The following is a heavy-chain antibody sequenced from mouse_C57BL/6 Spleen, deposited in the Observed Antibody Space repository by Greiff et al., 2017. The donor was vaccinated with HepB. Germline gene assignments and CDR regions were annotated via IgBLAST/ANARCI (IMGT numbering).Heavy chain of an antibody. CDR1: GYTFTSYW. Sequence: VQGVESGAELVKPGASVKMSCKASGYTFTSYWITWVKQRPGQGLEWIGDIYPGSGSTNYNGKFKSKATLTVDTSSSTAYMQLSSLTSEDSAVYYCARVYYYGSSLHFDYWGQGTTLTVSS. CDR3: ARVYYYGSSLHFDY. J-gene: IGHJ2*01. D-gene: IGHD1-1*01. CDR2: IYPGSGST. V-gene: IGHV1-55*01.